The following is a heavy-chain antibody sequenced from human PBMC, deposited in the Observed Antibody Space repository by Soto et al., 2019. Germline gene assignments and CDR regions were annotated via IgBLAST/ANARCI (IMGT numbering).Heavy chain of an antibody. D-gene: IGHD2-15*01. CDR2: NSAYNGKT. J-gene: IGHJ5*02. Sequence: QVQLVQSGAEVKKPGPSVKVSCKASSYTFTSYGISWVRQAPGQGLERMGRNSAYNGKTNYAQKLQGRVTMTTDTTTSTDYMELRSLRSDDTAVYYCAIVVEALGHRFDPWGQGTQITVSS. CDR1: SYTFTSYG. V-gene: IGHV1-18*01. CDR3: AIVVEALGHRFDP.